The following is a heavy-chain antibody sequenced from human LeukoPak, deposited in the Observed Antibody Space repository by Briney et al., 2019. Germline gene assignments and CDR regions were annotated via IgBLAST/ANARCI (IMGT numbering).Heavy chain of an antibody. D-gene: IGHD1-26*01. CDR2: INAGNGNT. CDR1: GYTFTGYY. Sequence: GASVKVSCKASGYTFTGYYMHWVRQAPGQRLEWMGWINAGNGNTKYSQKFQGRVTITRDTSASTAYMELSSLRSEDTAVYYCATVKVGATSVFDYWGQGTLVTVSS. J-gene: IGHJ4*02. CDR3: ATVKVGATSVFDY. V-gene: IGHV1-3*01.